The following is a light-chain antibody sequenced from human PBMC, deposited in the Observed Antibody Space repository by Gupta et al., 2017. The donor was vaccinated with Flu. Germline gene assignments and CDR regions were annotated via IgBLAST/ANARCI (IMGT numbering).Light chain of an antibody. V-gene: IGKV4-1*01. Sequence: DIVMTQSPDSLAVSLGERATINCKSSQSVLYNSINKIYLAWYQQTPGQSPRLLIYWASTRESGVPDRFNGSGSGPDFTLTISILQAEDVAVYYCQQYYGRPYTFGQGTKLEI. CDR3: QQYYGRPYT. CDR1: QSVLYNSINKIY. CDR2: WAS. J-gene: IGKJ2*01.